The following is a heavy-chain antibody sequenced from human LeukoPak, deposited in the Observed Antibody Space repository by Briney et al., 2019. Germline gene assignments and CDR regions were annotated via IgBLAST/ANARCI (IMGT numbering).Heavy chain of an antibody. CDR1: GFTFDDYA. CDR3: AKEKILYCSGGSCHPAGFDP. CDR2: ISWNSGSI. J-gene: IGHJ5*02. V-gene: IGHV3-9*01. D-gene: IGHD2-15*01. Sequence: GRSLRLSCAASGFTFDDYAMHWVRQAPGKGLEWVSGISWNSGSIGYADSVKGRFTISRDNAKNSLYLQMNSLRAEDTALYYCAKEKILYCSGGSCHPAGFDPWGQGTLVTVSS.